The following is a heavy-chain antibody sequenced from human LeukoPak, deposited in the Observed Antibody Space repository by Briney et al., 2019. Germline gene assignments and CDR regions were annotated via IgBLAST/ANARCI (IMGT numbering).Heavy chain of an antibody. V-gene: IGHV3-74*01. CDR3: ARALAVAGTGGFDP. J-gene: IGHJ5*02. D-gene: IGHD6-19*01. Sequence: GGSLRLSCAASGFTFSNYWMHWVRHAPGKGLVWVSRMNSDGSSTSYTDSVKGRFTNSRDNAKNTLYLQMNSLRAEDTAVYYCARALAVAGTGGFDPWGQGTLVTVSS. CDR2: MNSDGSST. CDR1: GFTFSNYW.